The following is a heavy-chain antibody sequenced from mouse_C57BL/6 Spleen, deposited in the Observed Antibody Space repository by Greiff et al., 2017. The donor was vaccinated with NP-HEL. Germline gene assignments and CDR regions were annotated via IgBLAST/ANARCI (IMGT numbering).Heavy chain of an antibody. V-gene: IGHV1-5*01. CDR1: GYTFTSYW. Sequence: VQLQQSGTVLARPGASVKMSCKTSGYTFTSYWMHWVKQRPGQGLEWIGAIYPGHSETSYNQKFKGKAKRTAVTSASTAYMELSSLTNEDSAVYYCTRWTTVVEDAMDYWGQGTSVTVSS. D-gene: IGHD1-1*01. CDR3: TRWTTVVEDAMDY. J-gene: IGHJ4*01. CDR2: IYPGHSET.